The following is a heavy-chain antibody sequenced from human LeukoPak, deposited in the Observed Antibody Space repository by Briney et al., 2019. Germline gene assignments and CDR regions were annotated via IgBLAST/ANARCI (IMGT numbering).Heavy chain of an antibody. D-gene: IGHD2-15*01. J-gene: IGHJ6*02. V-gene: IGHV1-2*02. CDR1: GYTFTGCY. Sequence: ASVTVSCKASGYTFTGCYIHWVRQAPGQGLEWMGWINPNSGGTNYAQKFQGRVTMTTDTSISTAYMELSRMRSDDTAVYYCARGGTCYYDMDVWGQGTTVTVSS. CDR2: INPNSGGT. CDR3: ARGGTCYYDMDV.